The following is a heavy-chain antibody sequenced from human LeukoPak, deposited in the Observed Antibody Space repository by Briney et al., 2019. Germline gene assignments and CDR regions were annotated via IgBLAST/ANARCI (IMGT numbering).Heavy chain of an antibody. V-gene: IGHV3-53*04. J-gene: IGHJ6*02. CDR3: AAWSSSWQYYYYYYGMDV. CDR2: IYSGGST. Sequence: GGSLRLSCAVSGFTVSSNYMSWVRQAPGKGLEWVSVIYSGGSTYYADSVKGRFTISRHNSKNTLYLQMNSLRAEDTAVYYCAAWSSSWQYYYYYYGMDVWGQGTTVTVSS. D-gene: IGHD6-13*01. CDR1: GFTVSSNY.